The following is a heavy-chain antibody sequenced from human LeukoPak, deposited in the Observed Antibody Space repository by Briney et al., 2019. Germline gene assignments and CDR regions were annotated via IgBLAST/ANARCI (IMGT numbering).Heavy chain of an antibody. Sequence: GGSLRLSCAVSGFTFSYYTMTWVRQAPGKGLEWVSYISSSSSAIYYADSVEGRFTISRDNAKNSLYLQMNSLRAEDTAVYYCARGRQGPRGGPSFDYWGQGTLVTVSS. CDR2: ISSSSSAI. J-gene: IGHJ4*02. CDR3: ARGRQGPRGGPSFDY. D-gene: IGHD3-16*01. V-gene: IGHV3-48*04. CDR1: GFTFSYYT.